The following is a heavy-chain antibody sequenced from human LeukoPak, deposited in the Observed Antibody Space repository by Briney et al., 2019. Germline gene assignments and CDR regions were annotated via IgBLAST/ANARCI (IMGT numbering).Heavy chain of an antibody. Sequence: PSETLSLTCTVSGYSISNYYRGWVRQHPGKGMEWLGYIYYSGSTNYNSSLKSRVTISVDTSKNQFSLKLSSVTAADTAVYYCARDYYDILTGYYYFDYWGQGTLVTVSS. CDR1: GYSISNYY. V-gene: IGHV4-59*01. CDR3: ARDYYDILTGYYYFDY. D-gene: IGHD3-9*01. CDR2: IYYSGST. J-gene: IGHJ4*02.